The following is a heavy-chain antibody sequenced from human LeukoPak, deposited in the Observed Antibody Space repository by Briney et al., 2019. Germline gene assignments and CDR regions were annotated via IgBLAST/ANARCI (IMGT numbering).Heavy chain of an antibody. CDR3: ARDGYSYGSPYYYYYGMDV. J-gene: IGHJ6*02. D-gene: IGHD5-18*01. CDR1: GGFISSYY. V-gene: IGHV4-59*01. CDR2: IFYRGAT. Sequence: SETLSLTCIVSGGFISSYYWNWIRQPPGKGLEWIGNIFYRGATNYNPSLKSRVTMSVDTSKNQFSLKLYSVTAADTAMYYCARDGYSYGSPYYYYYGMDVWGQGTTVTVSS.